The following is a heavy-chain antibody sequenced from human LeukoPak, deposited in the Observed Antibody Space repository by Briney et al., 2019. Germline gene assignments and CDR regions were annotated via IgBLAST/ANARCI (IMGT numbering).Heavy chain of an antibody. V-gene: IGHV3-30*02. CDR1: GFTFKTYA. Sequence: PGGSLRLSCAASGFTFKTYAMHWVRQAPGKGLEWVAFAQYDGSPKYYADSVKGRFALSRDNSKNTVSLQMNSLRAEDTAIYYCATTDYWGQGTLVTVSS. J-gene: IGHJ4*02. CDR2: AQYDGSPK. CDR3: ATTDY.